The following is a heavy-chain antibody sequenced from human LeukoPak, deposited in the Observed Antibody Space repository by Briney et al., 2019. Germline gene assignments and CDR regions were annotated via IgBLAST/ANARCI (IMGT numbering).Heavy chain of an antibody. D-gene: IGHD3-10*01. CDR1: GFTFNSYW. V-gene: IGHV3-7*03. Sequence: GGSLRLSCAASGFTFNSYWMTWVRQAPGKGLEWVANIKQDGSEEYYVDSVKGRFTIARDNAMDSLYLQMNSLRAEDTAVYFCARDRRGPFDYWGQGTLVTVSS. CDR3: ARDRRGPFDY. J-gene: IGHJ4*02. CDR2: IKQDGSEE.